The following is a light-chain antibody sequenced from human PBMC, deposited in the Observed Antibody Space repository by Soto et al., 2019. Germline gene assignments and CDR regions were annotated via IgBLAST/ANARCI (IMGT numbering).Light chain of an antibody. CDR1: QRIFYNSNNKHY. CDR3: QQYYSSPQT. J-gene: IGKJ1*01. CDR2: WAS. Sequence: DIVMTQSPDSLAVSLGERATINCKSSQRIFYNSNNKHYLAWYQQKPGQPPKLLIYWASTRESGVPDRFSGSGSGTDFTLTISSLQAEDVAVYYCQQYYSSPQTFGQGTKVEIK. V-gene: IGKV4-1*01.